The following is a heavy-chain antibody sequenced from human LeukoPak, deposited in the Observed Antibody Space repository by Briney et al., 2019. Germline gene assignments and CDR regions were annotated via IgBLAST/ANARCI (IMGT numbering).Heavy chain of an antibody. CDR2: IYSGGST. J-gene: IGHJ3*02. Sequence: TGGSLRLSCAASGFTVSSNYMSWVRQAPGKGLEWVSVIYSGGSTYYADSVKGRFTISRDNSKNTLYLQMNSLRAEDTAVYYCAKVLLKEGLLWFGEEHAFDIWGQGTMVTVSS. CDR1: GFTVSSNY. CDR3: AKVLLKEGLLWFGEEHAFDI. V-gene: IGHV3-53*01. D-gene: IGHD3-10*01.